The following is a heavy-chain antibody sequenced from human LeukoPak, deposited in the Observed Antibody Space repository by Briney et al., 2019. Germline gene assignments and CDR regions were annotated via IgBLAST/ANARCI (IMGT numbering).Heavy chain of an antibody. Sequence: ASVKVSCKASGYISTNYYMHWVRQAPGQGLEWMGVINPTGGSTRYAQRFQGRITMTRDTSTSTFYMELSSLRSEDTAVYYCAGDGVAEFDHWGQGTLVTVSS. CDR3: AGDGVAEFDH. CDR2: INPTGGST. CDR1: GYISTNYY. D-gene: IGHD3-16*01. J-gene: IGHJ4*02. V-gene: IGHV1-46*01.